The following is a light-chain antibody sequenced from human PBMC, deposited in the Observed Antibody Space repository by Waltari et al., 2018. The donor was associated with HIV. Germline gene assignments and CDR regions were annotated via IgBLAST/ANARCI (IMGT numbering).Light chain of an antibody. CDR3: CSFAGSSTFVV. V-gene: IGLV2-11*01. Sequence: QSTLTQPRSMSGSPGQSVTISCTGPSSDVGNYDYVSWYQQHPGKAPKLLLYDVSERPSGVPDRFSGSKSGNTASLTISGLQVEDEAVYHCCSFAGSSTFVVFGGGTSLTVL. J-gene: IGLJ2*01. CDR2: DVS. CDR1: SSDVGNYDY.